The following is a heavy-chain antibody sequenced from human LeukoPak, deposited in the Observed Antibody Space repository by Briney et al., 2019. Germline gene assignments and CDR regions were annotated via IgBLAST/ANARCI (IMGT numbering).Heavy chain of an antibody. CDR3: ARDFRYCTNGVCSYFDY. J-gene: IGHJ4*02. CDR1: GYTFTSYY. D-gene: IGHD2-8*01. CDR2: INPSGGST. V-gene: IGHV1-46*01. Sequence: GASVKVSCKASGYTFTSYYIQWVRQAPGQGLEWMGIINPSGGSTSYAQKFQGRVTMTRDMSTSTVYMELSSLRSEDTAVYYCARDFRYCTNGVCSYFDYWGQGTLVTVSS.